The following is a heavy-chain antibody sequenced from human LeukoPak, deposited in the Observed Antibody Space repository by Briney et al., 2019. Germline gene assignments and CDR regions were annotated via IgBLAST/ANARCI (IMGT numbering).Heavy chain of an antibody. Sequence: ASVKVSCKASAYTFTGYYMHWVRQAPGQGLEWMGTINPSGTSTNYAQKFQGRVTMTRDTSTSTVYIELSGLRSEDTAVYYCAAHLQNLGPFDYWGQGTLVTVSS. CDR3: AAHLQNLGPFDY. D-gene: IGHD1-26*01. CDR1: AYTFTGYY. CDR2: INPSGTST. V-gene: IGHV1-46*03. J-gene: IGHJ4*02.